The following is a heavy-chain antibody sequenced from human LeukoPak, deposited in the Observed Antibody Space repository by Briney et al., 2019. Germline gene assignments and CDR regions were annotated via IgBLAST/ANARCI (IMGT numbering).Heavy chain of an antibody. Sequence: GASVKVSCKASGYTSTSYGISWVRQAPGQGLEWMGWISAYNGNTNYAQKLQGRVTMTTDTSTSTAYMELRSLRSDDTAVYYCARGGAVADSYWYFDLWGRGTLVTVSS. CDR3: ARGGAVADSYWYFDL. V-gene: IGHV1-18*01. J-gene: IGHJ2*01. CDR1: GYTSTSYG. D-gene: IGHD6-19*01. CDR2: ISAYNGNT.